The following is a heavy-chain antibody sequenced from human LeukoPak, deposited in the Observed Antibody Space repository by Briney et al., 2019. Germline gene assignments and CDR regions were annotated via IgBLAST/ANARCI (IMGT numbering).Heavy chain of an antibody. CDR3: ARERVTWIQLEYYFDY. CDR2: IYYSGST. CDR1: GGSISSGDYY. Sequence: SQTLSLTCTVSGGSISSGDYYWSWIRQPPGKGLEWIGYIYYSGSTYYNPSLKSRVTISVDTSKSQFSLKLSSVTAADTAVYYCARERVTWIQLEYYFDYWGQGTLVTVSS. J-gene: IGHJ4*02. D-gene: IGHD5-18*01. V-gene: IGHV4-30-4*01.